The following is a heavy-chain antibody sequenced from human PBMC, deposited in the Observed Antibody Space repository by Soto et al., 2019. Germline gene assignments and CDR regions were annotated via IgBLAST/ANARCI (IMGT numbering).Heavy chain of an antibody. J-gene: IGHJ2*01. CDR2: ISGSGGST. D-gene: IGHD4-17*01. V-gene: IGHV3-23*01. CDR3: AKRTVGWYFDL. CDR1: GFTFSSYA. Sequence: EVQLLESGGGLVQPGGSLRLSCAASGFTFSSYAMNWVRQAPGKGLEWVSVISGSGGSTYYADAVRGRFTISRDNSKNTLYLQMNSLRAEDTAVYYCAKRTVGWYFDLWGRGTLVTVSS.